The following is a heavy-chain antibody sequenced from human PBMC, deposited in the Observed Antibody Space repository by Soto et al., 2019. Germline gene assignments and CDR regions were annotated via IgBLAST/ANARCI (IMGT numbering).Heavy chain of an antibody. V-gene: IGHV3-33*01. Sequence: GGSLRLSWETSGFSFSYYAMDWVRQAPGKGLEWVAVIWCGASNRFYAASVDGRFTISRDNSKPIFYLQMNSLRAEDTAVYYCAAFAEDARDDDWGQGTLVSVFS. J-gene: IGHJ4*02. CDR3: AAFAEDARDDD. CDR1: GFSFSYYA. D-gene: IGHD2-2*01. CDR2: IWCGASNR.